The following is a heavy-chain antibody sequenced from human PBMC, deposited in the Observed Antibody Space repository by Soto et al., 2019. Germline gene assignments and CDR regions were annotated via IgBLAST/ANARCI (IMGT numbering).Heavy chain of an antibody. Sequence: QVQLVQSGAEVKMPGASVKVSCKASGYTFSGYYMHWVRQAPGQGLEWMGWINPNSGDTNYAQKLQGWVTMTRDTSISTAYMDLNRLRSDDTAVYYCARDGYHGPESSGGMDVWGQGTTVTVSS. CDR2: INPNSGDT. J-gene: IGHJ6*02. CDR3: ARDGYHGPESSGGMDV. CDR1: GYTFSGYY. V-gene: IGHV1-2*04. D-gene: IGHD3-10*01.